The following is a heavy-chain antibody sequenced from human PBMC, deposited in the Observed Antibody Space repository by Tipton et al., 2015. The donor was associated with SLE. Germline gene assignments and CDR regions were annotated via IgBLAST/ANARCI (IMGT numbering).Heavy chain of an antibody. V-gene: IGHV4-30-4*08. CDR3: ARGWFGN. J-gene: IGHJ4*02. CDR1: GGSVSSGSYY. Sequence: LRLSCTVSGGSVSSGSYYWSWIRQPPGKGLEWIGYIYYSGSTYYNPSLKSRVTISVDTSKNQFSLKLSSVTAADTAVYYCARGWFGNWGQGTLVTVSS. CDR2: IYYSGST. D-gene: IGHD3-10*01.